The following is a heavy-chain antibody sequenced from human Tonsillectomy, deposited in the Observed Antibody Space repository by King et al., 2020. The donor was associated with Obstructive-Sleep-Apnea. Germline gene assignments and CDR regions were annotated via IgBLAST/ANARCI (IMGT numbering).Heavy chain of an antibody. CDR2: TYYRSKWYN. D-gene: IGHD3-10*01. V-gene: IGHV6-1*01. J-gene: IGHJ4*02. CDR3: ASAIRDGSGSYFDY. CDR1: GDSVSSNNAA. Sequence: VQLQQSGPGLVKPSQTLSLTCAISGDSVSSNNAAWDWIRPSPSRGLEWLGRTYYRSKWYNDYAVYVKSRITINPDTSKNPFSLHLNSVTPEYTAVYYCASAIRDGSGSYFDYWGQGTLVTVSS.